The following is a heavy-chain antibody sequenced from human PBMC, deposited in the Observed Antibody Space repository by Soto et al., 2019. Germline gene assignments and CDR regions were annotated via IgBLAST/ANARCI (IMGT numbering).Heavy chain of an antibody. J-gene: IGHJ4*02. V-gene: IGHV4-34*01. CDR3: ARSPRITIFGVVPRPFDY. Sequence: QVQLQQWGAGLLKPSETLSLTCAVYGGSFSGYYWSWIRQPPGKGLAWIGEINHSGSTNYNPSLRSRVTISVDTSKNQFSLKLSSVTAADTAVYYCARSPRITIFGVVPRPFDYWGQGTLVTVSS. D-gene: IGHD3-3*01. CDR2: INHSGST. CDR1: GGSFSGYY.